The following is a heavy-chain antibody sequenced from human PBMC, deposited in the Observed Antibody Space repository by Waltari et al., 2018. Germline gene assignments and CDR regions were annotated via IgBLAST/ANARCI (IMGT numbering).Heavy chain of an antibody. Sequence: QVQVVQSGAEVKNPGASVRVSCKASGYTFTRYGFSWVRQAPGHGLEWMGWISAYNGDTNYAQKFQGRVTMTTDTSRTTAYMELRSLRSDDTAVYYCARGDDILTGDHKGLDYWGQGTLVSVSS. J-gene: IGHJ4*02. CDR3: ARGDDILTGDHKGLDY. CDR2: ISAYNGDT. D-gene: IGHD3-9*01. CDR1: GYTFTRYG. V-gene: IGHV1-18*01.